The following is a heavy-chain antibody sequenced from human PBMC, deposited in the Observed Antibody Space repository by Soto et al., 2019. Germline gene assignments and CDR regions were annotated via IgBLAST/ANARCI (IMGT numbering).Heavy chain of an antibody. D-gene: IGHD6-13*01. CDR3: ARSSHKESWFDP. Sequence: QVQLQESGPGLVKPSETLSLTGTVSNGSISNFYWNWIRQSAGKGLEWIGRIHGSGSATYNPSLRSRVTMSVDTSKNQFSLKVNSVTGADTAVYYCARSSHKESWFDPWGQGTLVTVSS. J-gene: IGHJ5*02. V-gene: IGHV4-4*07. CDR1: NGSISNFY. CDR2: IHGSGSA.